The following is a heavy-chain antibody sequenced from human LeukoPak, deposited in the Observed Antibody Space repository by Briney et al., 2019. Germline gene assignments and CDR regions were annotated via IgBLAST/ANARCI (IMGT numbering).Heavy chain of an antibody. J-gene: IGHJ2*01. Sequence: SETLSLTCAVSGGSISSYYWSWIRQPAGKGLEWIGRIYTSGSTNYNPSLKSRVTMSVDTSKNQFSLKLSSVTAADTAVYYCARDRDGYTDWYFDLWGRGTLVTVSS. CDR2: IYTSGST. CDR1: GGSISSYY. D-gene: IGHD5-24*01. V-gene: IGHV4-4*07. CDR3: ARDRDGYTDWYFDL.